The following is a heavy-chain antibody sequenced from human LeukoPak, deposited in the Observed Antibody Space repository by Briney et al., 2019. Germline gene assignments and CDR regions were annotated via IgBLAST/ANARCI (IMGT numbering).Heavy chain of an antibody. Sequence: GASVKVSCKASGYTFTSYGISWVRHAPGQGLEWMGWISAYNGNTNYAQKLQGRVTMTTDTSTSTAYMELRSLRSDDTAVYYCARDGGEGSYYDILTGYYDLSFDYWGQGTLVTVSS. CDR2: ISAYNGNT. J-gene: IGHJ4*02. V-gene: IGHV1-18*01. CDR1: GYTFTSYG. D-gene: IGHD3-9*01. CDR3: ARDGGEGSYYDILTGYYDLSFDY.